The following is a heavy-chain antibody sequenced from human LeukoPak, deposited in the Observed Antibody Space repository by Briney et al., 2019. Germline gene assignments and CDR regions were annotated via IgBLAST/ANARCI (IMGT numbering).Heavy chain of an antibody. Sequence: GSLRLSCTASGFTFTSSWMHWIRQPPGKGLEWIGNIYYSGSTYRNPSLKSRVTISADTSKNQFSLMLSSVTAADTAVYYCTRRVSASSWRDYWGQGTLVTVSS. CDR3: TRRVSASSWRDY. V-gene: IGHV4-59*08. CDR2: IYYSGST. D-gene: IGHD6-13*01. J-gene: IGHJ4*02. CDR1: GFTFTSSW.